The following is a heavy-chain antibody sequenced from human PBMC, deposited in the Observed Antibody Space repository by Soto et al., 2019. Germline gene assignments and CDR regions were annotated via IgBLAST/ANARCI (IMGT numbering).Heavy chain of an antibody. Sequence: EVQLVESGGGLVQPAGSLRLSCVASRFSFSNYGMNWVRQAPGKGREWVSHIGSSSSTIYYAESVKGRFTISRDNAKNSLYLQMNSLRGEDTAVYYCASSFITTVVTTGWGQGTLVTVSS. V-gene: IGHV3-48*01. CDR3: ASSFITTVVTTG. J-gene: IGHJ4*02. CDR1: RFSFSNYG. CDR2: IGSSSSTI. D-gene: IGHD1-1*01.